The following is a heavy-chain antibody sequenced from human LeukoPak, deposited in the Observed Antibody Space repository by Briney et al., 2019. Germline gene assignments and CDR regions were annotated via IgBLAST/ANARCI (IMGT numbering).Heavy chain of an antibody. V-gene: IGHV4-34*01. CDR1: GGSFSGYY. Sequence: SKTLSLTCAVYGGSFSGYYWSWIRQPPGKGLEWIGEINHSGSTNYNPSLKSRVTISVDTSKNQFSLKLSSVTAADTAVYFCARGPYSYDSSGAFDIWGQGTMVTVSS. CDR3: ARGPYSYDSSGAFDI. J-gene: IGHJ3*02. D-gene: IGHD3-22*01. CDR2: INHSGST.